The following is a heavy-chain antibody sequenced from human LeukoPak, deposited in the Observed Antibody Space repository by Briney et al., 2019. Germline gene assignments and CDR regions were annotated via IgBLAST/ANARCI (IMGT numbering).Heavy chain of an antibody. CDR1: GYSISSGYY. D-gene: IGHD3-16*01. CDR3: TREKSYGYIRADS. CDR2: IYHSGST. Sequence: SETLSLTCIVSGYSISSGYYWNWIRQPPGKGLEWIGSIYHSGSTYYNPSLKSRVTISVDTSKNQFSLKLNSVTAADTAVYYCTREKSYGYIRADSWGQGTLVAVSS. V-gene: IGHV4-38-2*02. J-gene: IGHJ4*02.